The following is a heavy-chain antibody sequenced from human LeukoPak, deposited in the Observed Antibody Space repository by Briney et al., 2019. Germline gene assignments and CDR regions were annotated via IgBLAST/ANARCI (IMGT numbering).Heavy chain of an antibody. Sequence: ASVKVSCKASGYTFTSYDINWVRQATGQGLEWMGWMNPNSGNTGYAQKFQGRVTMTRNTSISTAYMELSSLRSEDTAVYYCARLRSDDLGASDIWGQGTMVTVSS. CDR3: ARLRSDDLGASDI. V-gene: IGHV1-8*01. D-gene: IGHD2-21*02. J-gene: IGHJ3*02. CDR2: MNPNSGNT. CDR1: GYTFTSYD.